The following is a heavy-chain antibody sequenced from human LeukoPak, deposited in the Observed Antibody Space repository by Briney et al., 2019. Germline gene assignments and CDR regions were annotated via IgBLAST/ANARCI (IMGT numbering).Heavy chain of an antibody. Sequence: PGGSLRLSCATSGFTYSNAWMNWVRQAPGKGLEWVGRIRSNSDGGTIDYAAPVKGRFTLSRDDSKTTLYLQMNSLQTEDTAVYYCATDFYDSTWGQGTLVTVSS. CDR3: ATDFYDST. D-gene: IGHD3-22*01. CDR2: IRSNSDGGTI. CDR1: GFTYSNAW. V-gene: IGHV3-15*07. J-gene: IGHJ5*02.